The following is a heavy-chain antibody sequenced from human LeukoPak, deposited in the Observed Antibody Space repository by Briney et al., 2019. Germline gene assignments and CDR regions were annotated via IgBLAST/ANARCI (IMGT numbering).Heavy chain of an antibody. D-gene: IGHD3-10*01. Sequence: SETLSLTCTVSGGSISSYYWSWIRQPPGKGLEWSGCIYYSGSTNYKPSLKSRVTISVDTSKNQFSLKLSSVTAADTAVYYCARGGYYGSGNDFRFDPWGQGTLVTVSS. CDR3: ARGGYYGSGNDFRFDP. CDR2: IYYSGST. CDR1: GGSISSYY. V-gene: IGHV4-59*01. J-gene: IGHJ5*02.